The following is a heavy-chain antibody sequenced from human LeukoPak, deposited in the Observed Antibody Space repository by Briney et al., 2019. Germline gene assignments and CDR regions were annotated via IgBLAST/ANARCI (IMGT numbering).Heavy chain of an antibody. V-gene: IGHV4-39*07. J-gene: IGHJ4*02. CDR2: IYYSGST. CDR1: GGSISSSSYY. CDR3: ARGGSSWLR. D-gene: IGHD6-13*01. Sequence: SETLSLTCTVSGGSISSSSYYWGWIRQPPGKGLEWIGSIYYSGSTYYNPSLKSRVTISVDTSKNQFSLKLSSVTAADTAVYYCARGGSSWLRWGQGTLVTVSS.